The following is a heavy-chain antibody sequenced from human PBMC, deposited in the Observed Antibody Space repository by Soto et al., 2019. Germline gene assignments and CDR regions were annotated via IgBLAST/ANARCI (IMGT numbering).Heavy chain of an antibody. D-gene: IGHD3-22*01. CDR3: ARDYRSKYYYDSSGYPGAFDI. V-gene: IGHV1-46*01. Sequence: ASVKVSCKASGYTFTSYYMHWVRQAPGQGLEWMGIINPSGGSTSYAQKFQGRVTMTRDTSTSTVYMELSSLRSEDTAVYYCARDYRSKYYYDSSGYPGAFDIWGQGTMVTVSS. CDR2: INPSGGST. J-gene: IGHJ3*02. CDR1: GYTFTSYY.